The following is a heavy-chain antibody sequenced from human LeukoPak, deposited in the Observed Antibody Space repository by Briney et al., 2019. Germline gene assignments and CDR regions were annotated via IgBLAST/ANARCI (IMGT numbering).Heavy chain of an antibody. CDR3: ARDDGSGYYGFDY. Sequence: GASVKVSCKASGYTFTGYYMHWVRQAPGQGLEWMGWINPNSGGTSYAQKFQGRVTMTRDTSISTAYMELSRLRSDDTAVYYCARDDGSGYYGFDYWGQGTLVTVSS. V-gene: IGHV1-2*02. D-gene: IGHD3-22*01. CDR1: GYTFTGYY. J-gene: IGHJ4*02. CDR2: INPNSGGT.